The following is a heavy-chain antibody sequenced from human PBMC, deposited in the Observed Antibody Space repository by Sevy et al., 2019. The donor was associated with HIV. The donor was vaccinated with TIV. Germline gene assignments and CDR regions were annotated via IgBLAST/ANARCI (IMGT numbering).Heavy chain of an antibody. Sequence: GGSLRLPCAASGFTFSTYAMSWVRQAPGKGLEWVSVISGSGGDTYYAESVKGRYTISRDNSKNTSYLKMNSLRAEDPAVYYCAKDAYYYDGSGYSMSQWYYGMDVWGQGTTVTVSS. V-gene: IGHV3-23*01. J-gene: IGHJ6*02. CDR1: GFTFSTYA. CDR3: AKDAYYYDGSGYSMSQWYYGMDV. D-gene: IGHD3-22*01. CDR2: ISGSGGDT.